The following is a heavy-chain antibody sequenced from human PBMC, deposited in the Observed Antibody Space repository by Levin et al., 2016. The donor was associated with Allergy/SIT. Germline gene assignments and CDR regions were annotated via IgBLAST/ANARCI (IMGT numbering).Heavy chain of an antibody. J-gene: IGHJ6*03. Sequence: GESLKISCAASGFTVSSYWMHWVRQAPGKGLVWVSRINSDGSTTSYADSVKGRFTISRDNAKNTQYLQMNSLRAEDTAVYYCARVPTGYYYMDVWGKGTTVTVSS. V-gene: IGHV3-74*01. CDR2: INSDGSTT. CDR3: ARVPTGYYYMDV. CDR1: GFTVSSYW.